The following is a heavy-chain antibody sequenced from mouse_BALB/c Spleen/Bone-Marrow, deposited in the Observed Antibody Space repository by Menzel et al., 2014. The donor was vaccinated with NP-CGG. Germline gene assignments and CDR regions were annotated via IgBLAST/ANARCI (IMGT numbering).Heavy chain of an antibody. CDR2: INPGSGGS. D-gene: IGHD4-1*01. J-gene: IGHJ2*01. Sequence: QVHVKQSGAELVRPGTPVKVSCKASGYAFTIYLIEWIKQRPGQGLEWIGVINPGSGGSNYNEKFKGKATLTADKSSSTAYMQLSSLTSDDSAVYFCARLGRDYFDYWGQGTTLTVSS. V-gene: IGHV1-54*01. CDR3: ARLGRDYFDY. CDR1: GYAFTIYL.